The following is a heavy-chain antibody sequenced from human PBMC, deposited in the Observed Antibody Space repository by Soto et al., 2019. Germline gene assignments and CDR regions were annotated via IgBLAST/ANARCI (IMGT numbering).Heavy chain of an antibody. D-gene: IGHD6-6*01. Sequence: GGSLRLSCAASGFTVSSNYMSWVRQAPGKGLEWVSVIYSGGSTYYADSVKGRFTISRDNSKNTLYLQMNSLRAEDTAVYYCASEYSSSSGYYYYGMDVWGQGTTVTVSS. CDR3: ASEYSSSSGYYYYGMDV. CDR1: GFTVSSNY. V-gene: IGHV3-53*01. CDR2: IYSGGST. J-gene: IGHJ6*02.